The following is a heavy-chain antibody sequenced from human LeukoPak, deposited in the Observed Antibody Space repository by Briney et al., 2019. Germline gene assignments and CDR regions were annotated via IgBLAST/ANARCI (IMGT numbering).Heavy chain of an antibody. D-gene: IGHD4-17*01. CDR1: GFTFSSYA. J-gene: IGHJ4*02. CDR2: ISYDGSNK. Sequence: GGSLRLSCEASGFTFSSYAMHWVRQAPGKGLEWVAVISYDGSNKYYADSVKGRFTISRDNSKNTLYLQMNSLRAEDTAVYYCARAPTTVTTVYYWGQGTLVTVSS. CDR3: ARAPTTVTTVYY. V-gene: IGHV3-30-3*01.